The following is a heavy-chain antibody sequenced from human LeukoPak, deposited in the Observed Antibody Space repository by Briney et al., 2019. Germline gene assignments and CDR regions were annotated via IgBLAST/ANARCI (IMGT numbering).Heavy chain of an antibody. CDR1: GRSFSNSY. CDR3: ARWNLDLAYDI. D-gene: IGHD1-1*01. Sequence: SETLSLTCTLSGRSFSNSYWTWIRQPPGKGLECLGYIYSTGSISYNPSLESRVTISIDTSKNTFSLKLTAVTAADTAVYVCARWNLDLAYDIWGQGTMVTVSS. CDR2: IYSTGSI. J-gene: IGHJ3*02. V-gene: IGHV4-59*08.